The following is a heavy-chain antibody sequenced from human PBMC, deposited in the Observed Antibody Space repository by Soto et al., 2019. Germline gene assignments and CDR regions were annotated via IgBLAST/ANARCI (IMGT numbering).Heavy chain of an antibody. J-gene: IGHJ4*02. CDR1: GFTFSTYA. D-gene: IGHD2-8*01. CDR2: ISSNGRSR. CDR3: ARDRCTNGVCYAPSDY. Sequence: EVQLVESGGGLVQPGGSLRLSCATSGFTFSTYAMHWVRQAPGKGLEYVSAISSNGRSRYYANSVKGRFTISRDNSKNTLYLQMDSLRAEDMAVYYCARDRCTNGVCYAPSDYWGQGTLVTVSS. V-gene: IGHV3-64*01.